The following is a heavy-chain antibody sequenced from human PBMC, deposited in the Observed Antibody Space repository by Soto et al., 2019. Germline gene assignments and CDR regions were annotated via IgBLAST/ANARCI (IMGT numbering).Heavy chain of an antibody. Sequence: PSETLSLTCAVYGGSFSGYYWSWIRQPPGKGLEWIGEINHSGSTNYNPSHKSRVTISVDTSKNQFSLKLSSVTAADTAVYYCARVFYSYGSGGFDYWGQGTLVTVSS. CDR2: INHSGST. J-gene: IGHJ4*02. D-gene: IGHD5-18*01. CDR1: GGSFSGYY. CDR3: ARVFYSYGSGGFDY. V-gene: IGHV4-34*01.